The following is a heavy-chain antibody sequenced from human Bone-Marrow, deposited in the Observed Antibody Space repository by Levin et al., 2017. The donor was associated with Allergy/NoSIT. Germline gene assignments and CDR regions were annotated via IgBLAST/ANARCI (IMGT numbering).Heavy chain of an antibody. Sequence: ASVKVSCAASGFTFSSYAMSWVRQAPGKGLEWVSAISGSGGSTYYADSVKGRFTISRDNSKNTLYLQMNSLRAEDTAVYYCAKGPLWTPLLYYYDSSGYYYYWGQGTLVTVSS. CDR2: ISGSGGST. CDR1: GFTFSSYA. V-gene: IGHV3-23*01. CDR3: AKGPLWTPLLYYYDSSGYYYY. J-gene: IGHJ4*02. D-gene: IGHD3-22*01.